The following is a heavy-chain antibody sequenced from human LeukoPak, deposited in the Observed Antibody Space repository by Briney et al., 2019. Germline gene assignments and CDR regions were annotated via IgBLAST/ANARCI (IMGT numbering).Heavy chain of an antibody. CDR1: GFTFSSYG. CDR2: ISGSGGST. D-gene: IGHD6-19*01. J-gene: IGHJ4*02. CDR3: AKDPEEVYSSGWYDY. V-gene: IGHV3-23*01. Sequence: GGSLRLSCAASGFTFSSYGMSWVRQAPGKGLEWVSAISGSGGSTYYADSVKGRFTISRDNSKNTLYLQMNSLRAEDTAVYYCAKDPEEVYSSGWYDYWGQGTLVTVSS.